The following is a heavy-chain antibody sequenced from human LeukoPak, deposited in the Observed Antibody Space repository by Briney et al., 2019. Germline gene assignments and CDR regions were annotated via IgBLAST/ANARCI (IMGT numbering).Heavy chain of an antibody. CDR3: ARDMSSSRSDSAFDI. D-gene: IGHD2-2*01. CDR2: IKQDGSEK. CDR1: GFTFSSYW. J-gene: IGHJ3*02. V-gene: IGHV3-7*01. Sequence: GGSLRLSCAASGFTFSSYWMSWVRQAPGKGLEWVANIKQDGSEKYYVDSVKGRFTISRDNAKNSLYLQMNSLRAEDTAVYYCARDMSSSRSDSAFDIWGQGTMVTVSS.